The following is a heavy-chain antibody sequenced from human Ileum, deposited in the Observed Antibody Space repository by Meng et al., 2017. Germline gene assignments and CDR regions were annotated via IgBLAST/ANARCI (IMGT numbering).Heavy chain of an antibody. D-gene: IGHD3-10*01. CDR3: ARVPSGGSGVYGWFDP. Sequence: QGQLQESGPGLVKPSQTLSLTCTVSGGYINSAGYYWSWLRQHPGKGLEWIGYIYYSGTTYYNPSLKSRVAISIDTSNNQFSLKLSSVTAADTAVYYCARVPSGGSGVYGWFDPWGQGTLVTVSS. V-gene: IGHV4-31*03. CDR1: GGYINSAGYY. J-gene: IGHJ5*02. CDR2: IYYSGTT.